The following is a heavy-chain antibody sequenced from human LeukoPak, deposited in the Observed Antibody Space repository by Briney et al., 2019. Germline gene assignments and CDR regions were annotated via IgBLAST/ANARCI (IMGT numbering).Heavy chain of an antibody. V-gene: IGHV1-46*01. CDR3: AREDHSGSYYY. J-gene: IGHJ4*02. CDR2: INPSGGST. D-gene: IGHD1-26*01. CDR1: GYTFTSYY. Sequence: ASVKVSCKASGYTFTSYYIHWVRQAPGQGLEWMGIINPSGGSTSYAQKFQGRVTMTRDMSTSTVYMELSSLRSEDTAVYYCAREDHSGSYYYWGQGTLVTVSS.